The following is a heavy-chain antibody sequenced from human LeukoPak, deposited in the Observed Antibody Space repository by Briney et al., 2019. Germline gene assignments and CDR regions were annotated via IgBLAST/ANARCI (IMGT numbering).Heavy chain of an antibody. Sequence: SETLSLTCAVYGGSFSGYYWSWIRQPPGKGLEWIGEINHSGSTNYNPSLKSRVTISVDTSKNQFSLKLNSVTAADTAVYYCARDMYYYDSSGYYYAVVSFDPWGQGTLVTVSS. J-gene: IGHJ5*02. V-gene: IGHV4-34*01. D-gene: IGHD3-22*01. CDR1: GGSFSGYY. CDR2: INHSGST. CDR3: ARDMYYYDSSGYYYAVVSFDP.